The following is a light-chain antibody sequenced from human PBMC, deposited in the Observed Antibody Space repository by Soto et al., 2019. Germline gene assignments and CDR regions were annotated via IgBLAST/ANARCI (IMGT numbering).Light chain of an antibody. J-gene: IGKJ1*01. Sequence: EIVLTQSPGTLSLSPGERATLSCRASQSVSNSFLAWYQRIPGQSPRLLIYGASRRATGIPDRFSGSGSGTDFTLTISSLEPEDCGMYDCQQYDSSPWTFGQVTKVEIK. CDR3: QQYDSSPWT. CDR2: GAS. V-gene: IGKV3-20*01. CDR1: QSVSNSF.